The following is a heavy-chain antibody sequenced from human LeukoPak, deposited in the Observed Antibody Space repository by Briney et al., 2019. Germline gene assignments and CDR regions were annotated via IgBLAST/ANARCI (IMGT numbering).Heavy chain of an antibody. J-gene: IGHJ4*02. Sequence: SVKVSCKASGYTFTSYGISWVRQAPGQGLEWMGGIIPIFGTANYAQKFQGRVTITADESTSTAYMELSSLRSEDTAVYYCAREDVVPAAVPLDYWGQGTLVTVSS. CDR3: AREDVVPAAVPLDY. CDR1: GYTFTSYG. D-gene: IGHD2-2*01. CDR2: IIPIFGTA. V-gene: IGHV1-69*13.